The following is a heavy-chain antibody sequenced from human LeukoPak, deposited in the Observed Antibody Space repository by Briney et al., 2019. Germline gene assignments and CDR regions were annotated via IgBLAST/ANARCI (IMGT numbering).Heavy chain of an antibody. CDR1: GFTFSNYW. Sequence: PGGSLRLSCAASGFTFSNYWMQWVPQAPGKGLVWVSRIISDGSATNYAASVKGRFTISRDNAKNTLYLQMNSLRVEDTAVYYCARDRVPYCSGVSCSVDVWGQGTTVTVAS. V-gene: IGHV3-74*01. J-gene: IGHJ6*02. CDR2: IISDGSAT. CDR3: ARDRVPYCSGVSCSVDV. D-gene: IGHD2-15*01.